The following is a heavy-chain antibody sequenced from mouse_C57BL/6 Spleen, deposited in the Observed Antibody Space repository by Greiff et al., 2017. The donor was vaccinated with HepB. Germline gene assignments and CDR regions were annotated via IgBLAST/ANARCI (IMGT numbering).Heavy chain of an antibody. V-gene: IGHV14-4*01. Sequence: EVHLVESGAELVRPGASVKLSCTASGFNIKDDYMHWVKQRPEQGLEWIGWIDPENGDTEYASKFQGKATITADTSSNTAYLQLSSLTSEDTAVYYCTADYSNSYYYAMDYWGQGTSVTVSS. CDR3: TADYSNSYYYAMDY. D-gene: IGHD2-5*01. CDR1: GFNIKDDY. CDR2: IDPENGDT. J-gene: IGHJ4*01.